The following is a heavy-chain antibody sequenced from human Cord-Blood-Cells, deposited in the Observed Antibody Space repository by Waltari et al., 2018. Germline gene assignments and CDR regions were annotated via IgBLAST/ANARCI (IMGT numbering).Heavy chain of an antibody. CDR3: ARAVVVPAAMGGNWFDP. V-gene: IGHV4-34*01. D-gene: IGHD2-2*01. Sequence: QVQLQQWGAGLLKTSETLSLTCAVYGGSFSGYYWSSIREPPGKGLESFGEINHSGSTNYNPARKSRVTISVDTSKNQFSLKLSSVTAADTAVYYCARAVVVPAAMGGNWFDPGGQGTLVTVAS. CDR2: INHSGST. J-gene: IGHJ5*02. CDR1: GGSFSGYY.